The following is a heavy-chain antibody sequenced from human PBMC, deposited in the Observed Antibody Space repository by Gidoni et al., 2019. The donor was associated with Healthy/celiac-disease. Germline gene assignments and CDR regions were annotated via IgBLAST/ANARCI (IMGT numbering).Heavy chain of an antibody. CDR2: IWYDGSNK. D-gene: IGHD5-12*01. Sequence: QVPLVESSGGVVQPGRSLRLSCTSSGFTFISYGMHWVLQAPGKGLEWVAVIWYDGSNKYYADSVKGRFNISRDNSKNTLYLQMNSLRAEDTAVYYCARDTGEMATSLHFDYWGQGTLVTVSA. CDR1: GFTFISYG. J-gene: IGHJ4*02. V-gene: IGHV3-33*01. CDR3: ARDTGEMATSLHFDY.